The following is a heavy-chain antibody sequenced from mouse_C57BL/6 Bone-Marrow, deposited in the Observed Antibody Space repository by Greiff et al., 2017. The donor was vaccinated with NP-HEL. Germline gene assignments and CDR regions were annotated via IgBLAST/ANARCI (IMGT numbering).Heavy chain of an antibody. Sequence: EVKLVESGEGLVKPGGSLKLSCAASGFTFSSYAMSWVRQTPEKRLEWVAYISSGGDYIYYVDTVKGRFTISRDNARNTLYLQMSSLKSEDTAMYYCTRDGYYGSSYWYFDVWGTGTTVTVSS. CDR3: TRDGYYGSSYWYFDV. CDR1: GFTFSSYA. J-gene: IGHJ1*03. CDR2: ISSGGDYI. D-gene: IGHD1-1*01. V-gene: IGHV5-9-1*02.